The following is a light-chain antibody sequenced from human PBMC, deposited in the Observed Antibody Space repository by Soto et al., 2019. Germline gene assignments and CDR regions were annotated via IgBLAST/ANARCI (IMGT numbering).Light chain of an antibody. CDR1: QSVLYSSNNKNY. J-gene: IGKJ2*01. CDR3: QHYYSPPYT. Sequence: DIVMTQSPDSLAVSLGERATINCKSSQSVLYSSNNKNYLTWYQQKPGQPPKLLIYWASTREFGVPDRFSGSGSGTDFTLTISSLQAEDVAVYYCQHYYSPPYTFGQGPKLEIK. CDR2: WAS. V-gene: IGKV4-1*01.